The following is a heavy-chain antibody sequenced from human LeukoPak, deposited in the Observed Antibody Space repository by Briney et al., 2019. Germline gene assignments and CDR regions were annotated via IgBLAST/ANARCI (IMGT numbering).Heavy chain of an antibody. J-gene: IGHJ3*02. CDR3: ARDSGFMEWRVTEDAFDI. Sequence: PGGSLRLSCAASGFTFSSYEMNWVRQAPGKGLEWVSYISSSGSTIYYADSVKGRFTVSRDNAQNSLFLHMTNLRAEDTAVYHCARDSGFMEWRVTEDAFDIWGQGTKVIVSS. V-gene: IGHV3-48*03. CDR2: ISSSGSTI. CDR1: GFTFSSYE. D-gene: IGHD3-3*01.